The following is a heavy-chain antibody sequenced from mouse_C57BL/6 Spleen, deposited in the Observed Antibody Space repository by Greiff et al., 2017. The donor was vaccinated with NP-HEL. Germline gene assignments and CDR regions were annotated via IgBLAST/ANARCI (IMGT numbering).Heavy chain of an antibody. J-gene: IGHJ1*03. V-gene: IGHV5-17*01. CDR1: GFTFSDYG. CDR2: ISSGSSTI. D-gene: IGHD1-1*02. Sequence: DVKLVESGGGLVKPGGSLKLSCAASGFTFSDYGMHWVRQAPEKGLEWVAYISSGSSTIYYADTVKGRFTISRDNAKNTLFLQMTSLRSEDTAMYYCAKYGLYFDVWGTGTTVTVSS. CDR3: AKYGLYFDV.